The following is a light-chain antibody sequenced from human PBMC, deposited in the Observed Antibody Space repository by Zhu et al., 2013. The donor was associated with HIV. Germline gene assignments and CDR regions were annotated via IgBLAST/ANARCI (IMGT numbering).Light chain of an antibody. Sequence: QTVVTQEPSFSVSPGGTVTVTCGLSSGSVSASYYPSWYQQTPGQPPRTLIYSTNIRSSGVPDRFSGSILGNRAALTITGAQADDESDYYCVLYMGSGISVFGGGTKLTVL. V-gene: IGLV8-61*01. CDR2: STN. J-gene: IGLJ3*02. CDR3: VLYMGSGISV. CDR1: SGSVSASYY.